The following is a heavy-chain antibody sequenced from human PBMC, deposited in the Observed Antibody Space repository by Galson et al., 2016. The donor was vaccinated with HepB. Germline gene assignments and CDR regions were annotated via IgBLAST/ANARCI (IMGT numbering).Heavy chain of an antibody. CDR2: IYYSGYT. CDR1: GGTINSGGYY. V-gene: IGHV4-31*03. Sequence: TLSLTCTVSGGTINSGGYYWSWIRQHPGKGLDWIGYIYYSGYTYYSPSLVSRVTISVDTSKNQFSLKLTSVTAADTAVNYCARVDPSYAVDLWGQGTMITVSS. J-gene: IGHJ3*01. CDR3: ARVDPSYAVDL. D-gene: IGHD2-2*03.